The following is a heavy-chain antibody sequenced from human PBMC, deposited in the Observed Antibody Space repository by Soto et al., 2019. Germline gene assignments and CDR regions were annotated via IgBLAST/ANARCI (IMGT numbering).Heavy chain of an antibody. D-gene: IGHD3-22*01. CDR3: ARVGSSGYYYQGDLDY. CDR2: IYYSGST. CDR1: GGSISSGGYY. Sequence: SETLSLTCTVSGGSISSGGYYWSWIRQHPGKGLEWIGYIYYSGSTYYNASLKSRVAISVDTSKNQFSLNLTSVTAADTAVYYYARVGSSGYYYQGDLDYWGQGTLVT. V-gene: IGHV4-31*03. J-gene: IGHJ4*02.